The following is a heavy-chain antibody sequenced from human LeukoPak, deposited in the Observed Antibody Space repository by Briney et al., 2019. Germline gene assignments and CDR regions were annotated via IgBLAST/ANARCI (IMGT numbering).Heavy chain of an antibody. CDR1: GYTFTIYG. CDR3: ARDTAPTVAGTEIDY. J-gene: IGHJ4*02. D-gene: IGHD6-19*01. V-gene: IGHV1-18*01. Sequence: GASVTVSCKASGYTFTIYGISWVRQAPGQGLEWMGWISAYNGNTNYAQKLQGRVTMTTDTSTSTAYMELRSLRSDDTAVYYCARDTAPTVAGTEIDYWGQGTLVTVSS. CDR2: ISAYNGNT.